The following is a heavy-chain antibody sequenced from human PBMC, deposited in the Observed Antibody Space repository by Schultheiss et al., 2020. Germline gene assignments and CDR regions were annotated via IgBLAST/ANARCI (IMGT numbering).Heavy chain of an antibody. CDR3: ARDPGYCSGGRCYHEGFDY. CDR2: ISGSGGST. J-gene: IGHJ4*02. Sequence: GGSLRLSCAASGFTFSSYAMSWVRQAPGKGLEWVSAISGSGGSTYYADSVKGRFTISRDNSKNTLYLQMNSLRAEDTAVYYCARDPGYCSGGRCYHEGFDYWGQGTLVTVSS. CDR1: GFTFSSYA. V-gene: IGHV3-23*01. D-gene: IGHD2-15*01.